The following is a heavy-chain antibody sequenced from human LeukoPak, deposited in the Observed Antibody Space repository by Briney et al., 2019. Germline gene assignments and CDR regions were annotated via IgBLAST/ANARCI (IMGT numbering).Heavy chain of an antibody. CDR2: INPNSGGT. J-gene: IGHJ6*03. CDR1: GYTFSGTGWY. CDR3: ASTYSSSRGPYYYYYMDV. D-gene: IGHD6-13*01. V-gene: IGHV1-2*02. Sequence: ASVKVSCKASGYTFSGTGWYLYWLRQAPGQGLEWMGWINPNSGGTNYAQKFQGRVTMTRDTSISTAYMELSRLRSDDTAVYYCASTYSSSRGPYYYYYMDVWGKGTTVTVS.